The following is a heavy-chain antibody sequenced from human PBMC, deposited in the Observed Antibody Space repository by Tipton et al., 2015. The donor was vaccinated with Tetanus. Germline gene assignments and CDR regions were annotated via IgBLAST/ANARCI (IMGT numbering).Heavy chain of an antibody. J-gene: IGHJ5*02. CDR2: IYYSGST. D-gene: IGHD1-26*01. CDR1: GVSISSGGFY. Sequence: TLSLTCTVSGVSISSGGFYWTWIRQHPGRGLEWIGYIYYSGSTYYNPSLESRVTITKDTSKNQFSLRLSSVTAADTAVYYCARGGGTVGSIPLYSWLDPWGQGTLVTVSS. V-gene: IGHV4-31*03. CDR3: ARGGGTVGSIPLYSWLDP.